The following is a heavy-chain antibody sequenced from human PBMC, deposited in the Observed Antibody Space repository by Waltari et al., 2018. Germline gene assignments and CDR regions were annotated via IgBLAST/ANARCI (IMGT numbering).Heavy chain of an antibody. D-gene: IGHD3-3*01. J-gene: IGHJ5*01. CDR3: ARGTTIFGVVITDS. CDR1: GFHFSSYG. Sequence: EVQLVESGGGLVQPVGSLRLPCAASGFHFSSYGMSWVRQAPGKGLEWVANIKQDGSEKYYVDSVKGRFTISRDNAKNSLYLQMNSLRAEDTAVYYCARGTTIFGVVITDSWGQGTLVTVSS. V-gene: IGHV3-7*01. CDR2: IKQDGSEK.